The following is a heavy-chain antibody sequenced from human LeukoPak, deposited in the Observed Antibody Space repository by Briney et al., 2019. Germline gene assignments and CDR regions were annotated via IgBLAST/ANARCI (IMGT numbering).Heavy chain of an antibody. J-gene: IGHJ6*03. Sequence: AGGSLRLSCAASGFTFSTYWMHWVRQVPGKGLVWVSRISSDGANANYADSVKGRFTISRDNSKNTLYLQMNSLRAEDTAIYYCAKNGDRGAYCTGGTCYPYFYYYMDVWGKGTTVTI. D-gene: IGHD2-15*01. V-gene: IGHV3-74*01. CDR2: ISSDGANA. CDR1: GFTFSTYW. CDR3: AKNGDRGAYCTGGTCYPYFYYYMDV.